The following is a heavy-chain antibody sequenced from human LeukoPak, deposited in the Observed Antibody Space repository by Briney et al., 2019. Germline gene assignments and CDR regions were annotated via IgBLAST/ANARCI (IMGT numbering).Heavy chain of an antibody. CDR3: ARDLSGYYCRFDY. D-gene: IGHD3-22*01. Sequence: GSSVKVSCKASGGTFSSYTISWVRQAPGQGLGWMGWISAYNGNTNYAQKLQGRVTMTTDTSTSTAYMELRSLRSDDTAVYYCARDLSGYYCRFDYWGQGTLVTVSS. V-gene: IGHV1-18*01. CDR1: GGTFSSYT. CDR2: ISAYNGNT. J-gene: IGHJ4*02.